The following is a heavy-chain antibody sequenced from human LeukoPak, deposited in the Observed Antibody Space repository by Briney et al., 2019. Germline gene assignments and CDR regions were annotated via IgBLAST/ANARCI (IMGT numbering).Heavy chain of an antibody. CDR1: GGSFSGYF. Sequence: SETLSLTCAVYGGSFSGYFWSWIRQPPGKGLEWIGEINHSGSTNYNPSLKSRVTISVDTSKNQFSLKLSSVTAADTAVYSCARGLTTVTTFNWFDPWGQGTLVAVSS. CDR2: INHSGST. D-gene: IGHD4-17*01. CDR3: ARGLTTVTTFNWFDP. V-gene: IGHV4-34*01. J-gene: IGHJ5*02.